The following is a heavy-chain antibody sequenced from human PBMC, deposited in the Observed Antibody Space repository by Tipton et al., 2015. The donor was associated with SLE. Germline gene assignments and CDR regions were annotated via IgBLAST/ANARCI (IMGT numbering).Heavy chain of an antibody. V-gene: IGHV4-34*01. J-gene: IGHJ4*02. CDR2: VNHSGTT. CDR1: GGSFSGHC. D-gene: IGHD6-19*01. Sequence: TLSLTCAVYGGSFSGHCWSWIRQPPGKGLEWIGEVNHSGTTYYNPSLKSRVTISVDTSKNQFSLKLSSVTAADTAVYYCARGISSGWWNYWGQGNLVTVSS. CDR3: ARGISSGWWNY.